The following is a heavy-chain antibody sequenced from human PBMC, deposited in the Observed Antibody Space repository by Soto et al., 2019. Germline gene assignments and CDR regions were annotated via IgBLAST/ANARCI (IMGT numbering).Heavy chain of an antibody. CDR3: ARLRGEYSGYDWKGYYFDY. CDR2: IYYSGST. V-gene: IGHV4-59*01. CDR1: GGSISSYY. D-gene: IGHD5-12*01. J-gene: IGHJ4*02. Sequence: PSETLSLTCTVSGGSISSYYWSWIRQPPGKGLEWIGYIYYSGSTNYNPSLKSRVTISVDTSKNQFSLKLSSVTAADTAVYYCARLRGEYSGYDWKGYYFDYWGQGTLVTVSS.